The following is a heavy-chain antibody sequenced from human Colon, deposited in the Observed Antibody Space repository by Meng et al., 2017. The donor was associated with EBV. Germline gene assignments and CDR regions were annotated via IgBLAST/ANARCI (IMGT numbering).Heavy chain of an antibody. Sequence: VPQQQWRAGLLEPSETLSLTCVVYGGSLSDYYCSWIRQSPGRGLEWIGEIHPSGSIFYNPSLQSRVTISVDTSKNQFSLNLNSVTAADTAVYFCSRGVDSYKLGNLWGRGTLVTVSS. J-gene: IGHJ2*01. CDR3: SRGVDSYKLGNL. CDR2: IHPSGSI. D-gene: IGHD7-27*01. CDR1: GGSLSDYY. V-gene: IGHV4-34*02.